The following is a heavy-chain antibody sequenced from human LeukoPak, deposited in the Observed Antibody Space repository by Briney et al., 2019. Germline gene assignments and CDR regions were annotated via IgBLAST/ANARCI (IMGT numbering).Heavy chain of an antibody. D-gene: IGHD5-24*01. V-gene: IGHV1-69*01. CDR1: GGTFSSYA. CDR3: ARDLATIEDPGDH. Sequence: SVKVSCKASGGTFSSYAISWVRQAPGQGLEWMGGIIPIFGTANYAQKFQGRITITADESTSTAYMELSSLRSEDTAVYYCARDLATIEDPGDHWGQGTLVTVSS. CDR2: IIPIFGTA. J-gene: IGHJ4*02.